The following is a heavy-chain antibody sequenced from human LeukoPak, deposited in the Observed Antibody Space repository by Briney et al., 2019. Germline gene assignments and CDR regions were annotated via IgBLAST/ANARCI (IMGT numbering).Heavy chain of an antibody. CDR2: ISAYNDNT. CDR1: GYTFTSYG. J-gene: IGHJ4*02. CDR3: ARDVGGYCSSNSCHRFDY. Sequence: ASVKVSCKASGYTFTSYGISWVRQAPGQGLEWMGWISAYNDNTNYAQKLQGRVTMTTDTSTSTAYMELRSLRSDDTAVYYCARDVGGYCSSNSCHRFDYWGQGTLVTVSS. D-gene: IGHD2-2*01. V-gene: IGHV1-18*01.